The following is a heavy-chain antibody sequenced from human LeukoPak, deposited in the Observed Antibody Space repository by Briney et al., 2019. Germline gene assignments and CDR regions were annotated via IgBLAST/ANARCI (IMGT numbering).Heavy chain of an antibody. CDR2: ISPGDSKT. D-gene: IGHD3-22*01. V-gene: IGHV5-51*01. CDR1: GSDFTTYW. J-gene: IGHJ1*01. Sequence: GESLKISCKGSGSDFTTYWVGWVRQVPGKGLDWMGIISPGDSKTYYSPAFQGQVTLSADKSIDTAYLQWNNLKASDTAMYYCAIYDASGYRQEFHQWRQGSLVSVCS. CDR3: AIYDASGYRQEFHQ.